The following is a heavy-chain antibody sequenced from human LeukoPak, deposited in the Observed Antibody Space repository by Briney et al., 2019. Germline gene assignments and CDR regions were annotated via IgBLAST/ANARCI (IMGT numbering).Heavy chain of an antibody. V-gene: IGHV4-39*07. Sequence: SETLSLTCTVSGASVSGSAYYWGWIRQPPGKGLEWIGNIYYSGSTYYNESLESRVTISVDTSKNQFSLKLSSVTAADTAVYYCARGASGYDYFHYWGQGTLVTVSS. CDR1: GASVSGSAYY. D-gene: IGHD5-12*01. J-gene: IGHJ4*02. CDR3: ARGASGYDYFHY. CDR2: IYYSGST.